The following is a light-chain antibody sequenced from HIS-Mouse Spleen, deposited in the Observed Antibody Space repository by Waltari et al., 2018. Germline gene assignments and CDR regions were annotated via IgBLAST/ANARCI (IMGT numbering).Light chain of an antibody. V-gene: IGLV3-10*01. J-gene: IGLJ2*01. CDR3: YSTDSSGNHRV. CDR1: ALPKKY. CDR2: EDS. Sequence: SYELTQPPSVSVSPGQTARITCSGDALPKKYAYWYQQKSGQAPVLAIYEDSKRPSGIPERFYGSSSGTMATLTISGAQVEDEADYYCYSTDSSGNHRVFGGGTKLTVL.